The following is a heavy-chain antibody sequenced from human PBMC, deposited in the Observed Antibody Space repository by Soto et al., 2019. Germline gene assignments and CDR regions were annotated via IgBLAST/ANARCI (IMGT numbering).Heavy chain of an antibody. CDR2: IYHSGST. J-gene: IGHJ4*02. CDR1: GGSISSGGYS. D-gene: IGHD3-10*01. Sequence: SETLSLTCAVSGGSISSGGYSWSWIRQPPGKGLEWIGYIYHSGSTYYNPSLKSRVTISVDRSKNQFSLKLSSVTAADTAVYYCARGSTNWAYYGSGSYFDYWGQGTLVTVSS. CDR3: ARGSTNWAYYGSGSYFDY. V-gene: IGHV4-30-2*01.